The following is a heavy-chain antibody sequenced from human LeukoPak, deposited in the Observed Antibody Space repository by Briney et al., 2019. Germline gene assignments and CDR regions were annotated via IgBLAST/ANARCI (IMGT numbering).Heavy chain of an antibody. CDR1: TCSPTTYW. CDR3: AKECAGYSVF. J-gene: IGHJ4*02. CDR2: MQPDGTEH. V-gene: IGHV3-7*04. Sequence: GGSLTLSSLTYTCSPTTYWMSCLRQAPGKGLEWVANMQPDGTEHYYGDSVKGRLTISRDTAKNSLYMQMNSLRAEDTAVYYCAKECAGYSVFWVQGTLVSVCS. D-gene: IGHD5/OR15-5a*01.